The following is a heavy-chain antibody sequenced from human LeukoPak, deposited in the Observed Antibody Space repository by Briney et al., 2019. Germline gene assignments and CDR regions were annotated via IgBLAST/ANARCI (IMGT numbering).Heavy chain of an antibody. CDR3: ARDQLRDYYDSSGYGRAFDI. CDR2: IYYSGST. D-gene: IGHD3-22*01. J-gene: IGHJ3*02. Sequence: SETLSLTCTVAGGSISSGGYYWSWIRQHPGKGLEWIGYIYYSGSTYFNPSLKSRFTISVQTSKNQFSLKLSSVTAADTAVYYCARDQLRDYYDSSGYGRAFDIWGQGTMVTVSS. V-gene: IGHV4-31*03. CDR1: GGSISSGGYY.